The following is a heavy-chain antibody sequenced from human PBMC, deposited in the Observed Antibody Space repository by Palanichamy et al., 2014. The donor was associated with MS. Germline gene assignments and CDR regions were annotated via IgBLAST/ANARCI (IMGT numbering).Heavy chain of an antibody. V-gene: IGHV3-9*01. CDR3: AKDFYGSGSYPDY. Sequence: EVQLVESGGGLVQPGRSLRLSCAASGFTFDDYAMHWVRQAPGKGLEWVSGISWNSGSIGYVDSVKGRFTISRDNAKNSLYLQMNSLRAEDTALYYCAKDFYGSGSYPDYWGQGTLVTVSS. J-gene: IGHJ4*02. CDR1: GFTFDDYA. D-gene: IGHD3-10*01. CDR2: ISWNSGSI.